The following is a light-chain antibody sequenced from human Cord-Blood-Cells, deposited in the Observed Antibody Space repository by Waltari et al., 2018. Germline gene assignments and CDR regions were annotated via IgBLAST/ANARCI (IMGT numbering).Light chain of an antibody. V-gene: IGLV2-14*01. CDR2: DVS. Sequence: QSALTQPPSASGSPGQSLTISCTGTSSDVGGYNYVSWYQQHPGKAPKLMIYDVSNRPSGVSNRFSGSKSGNTASLTISGLQAEDEADYYCSSYTSSSPYVFGTGTKVTVL. CDR3: SSYTSSSPYV. J-gene: IGLJ1*01. CDR1: SSDVGGYNY.